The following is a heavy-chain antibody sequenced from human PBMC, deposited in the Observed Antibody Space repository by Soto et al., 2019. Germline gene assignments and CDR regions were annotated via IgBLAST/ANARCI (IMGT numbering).Heavy chain of an antibody. J-gene: IGHJ4*02. Sequence: ASVKVSCKASGGTFSSYTISWVRQAPGQGLEWMGRIIPILGIANYAQKFQGRVTITADKSTSTAYMELSSLRSEDTAVYYCATKEYSGYGYFDYWGQGTLVTVSS. D-gene: IGHD5-12*01. CDR2: IIPILGIA. V-gene: IGHV1-69*02. CDR1: GGTFSSYT. CDR3: ATKEYSGYGYFDY.